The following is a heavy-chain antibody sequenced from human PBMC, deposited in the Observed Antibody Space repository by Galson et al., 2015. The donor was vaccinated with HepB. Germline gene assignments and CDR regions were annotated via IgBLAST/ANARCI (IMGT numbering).Heavy chain of an antibody. J-gene: IGHJ6*02. V-gene: IGHV3-30*18. D-gene: IGHD3-3*01. CDR2: ISSDGQNT. CDR3: AKDSSQLLEWFTRLYYYSALDV. CDR1: GLTFSRHA. Sequence: SLRLSCAASGLTFSRHAMHWLRQAPGQGLEWVAAISSDGQNTYYGASVQARFTISRHIPTNTLYLPINSLLGEDTAVYYCAKDSSQLLEWFTRLYYYSALDVWGQGTTVTGSS.